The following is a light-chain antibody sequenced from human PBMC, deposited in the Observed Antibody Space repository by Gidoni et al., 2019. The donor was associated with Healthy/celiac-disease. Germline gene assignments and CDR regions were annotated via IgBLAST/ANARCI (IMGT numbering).Light chain of an antibody. CDR3: SSYTSSSTLYV. CDR2: DVS. V-gene: IGLV2-14*03. CDR1: SSDVGGYNY. J-gene: IGLJ1*01. Sequence: QSALPQPASVSGSPGQSITISCTGTSSDVGGYNYVSWYQQHAGKAPKLMIYDVSNWPSGVSNRFSGSKSGNTASLTISGLQAEDEADYYCSSYTSSSTLYVFGTGTKVTGL.